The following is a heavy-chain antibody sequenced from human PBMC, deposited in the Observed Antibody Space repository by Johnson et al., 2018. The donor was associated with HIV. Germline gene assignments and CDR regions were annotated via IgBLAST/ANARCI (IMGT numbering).Heavy chain of an antibody. Sequence: VQLVESGGGLVQPGGSLRLSCAASGFTFSHNAMRWVRQGPGKGLEWVAVISYDGSNKYYADSVKGRFTISRDNAKNSLYLQMNSLRAEDTAVYYCARSVGYYDSSGYYVDAFDNWGQGTMVTVSS. CDR2: ISYDGSNK. V-gene: IGHV3-30-3*01. J-gene: IGHJ3*02. CDR3: ARSVGYYDSSGYYVDAFDN. D-gene: IGHD3-22*01. CDR1: GFTFSHNA.